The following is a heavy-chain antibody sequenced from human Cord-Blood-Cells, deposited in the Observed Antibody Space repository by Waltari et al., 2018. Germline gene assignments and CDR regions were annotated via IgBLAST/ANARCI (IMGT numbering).Heavy chain of an antibody. Sequence: QVQLQESGPGLVKPSQTLSLTCPVSGGSISRGDYYWSWIRQPPGKGLEWIGYIYYSGSTYYNPSLKSRVTISVDTSKNQFSLKLSSVTAADTAVYYCARVGIAAAGTIDYWGQGTLVTVSS. CDR1: GGSISRGDYY. J-gene: IGHJ4*02. CDR3: ARVGIAAAGTIDY. D-gene: IGHD6-13*01. CDR2: IYYSGST. V-gene: IGHV4-30-4*08.